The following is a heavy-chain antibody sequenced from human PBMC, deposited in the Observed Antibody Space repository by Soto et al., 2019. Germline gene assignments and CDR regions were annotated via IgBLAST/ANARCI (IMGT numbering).Heavy chain of an antibody. V-gene: IGHV1-69*01. CDR3: ARGSLWFGENGGRGMDV. CDR1: GGTFSSYA. Sequence: QVPLVQSGAEVKKPGSSVKVSCKASGGTFSSYAISWVRQAPGQGLEWMGGIIPIFGTANYAQKFQGRVTITADESTSTAYMELSSLRSEDTAVYYCARGSLWFGENGGRGMDVWGQGTTVTVSS. J-gene: IGHJ6*02. D-gene: IGHD3-10*01. CDR2: IIPIFGTA.